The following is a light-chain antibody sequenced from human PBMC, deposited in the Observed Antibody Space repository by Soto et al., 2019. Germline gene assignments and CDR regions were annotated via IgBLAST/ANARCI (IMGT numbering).Light chain of an antibody. CDR3: SSYTTSNTQV. CDR2: DVS. CDR1: SSDVGTYNY. V-gene: IGLV2-14*01. J-gene: IGLJ3*02. Sequence: QSALTQPASVSGSPGQSITISCTGTSSDVGTYNYVSWYQHRPGKAPKLMIYDVSYRPSGVSNRFSGSKSAKTASLTISGLQAEDEADYYCSSYTTSNTQVFGGGTKLTVL.